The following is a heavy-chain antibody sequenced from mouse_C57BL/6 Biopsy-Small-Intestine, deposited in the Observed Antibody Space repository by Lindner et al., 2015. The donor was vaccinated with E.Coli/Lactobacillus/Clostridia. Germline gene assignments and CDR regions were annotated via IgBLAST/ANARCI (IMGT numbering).Heavy chain of an antibody. D-gene: IGHD2-13*01. CDR3: ARIGGIYYGDY. V-gene: IGHV1-14*01. CDR1: GYTFTSYV. J-gene: IGHJ3*01. Sequence: VQLQESGPELVKPGASVKMSCKASGYTFTSYVINWVKQKPGQGLEWIGYINPYNDDTEYNENFKGKATLTSDKSSTTAYMDLSGLTSEDSAVYYCARIGGIYYGDYWGQGTLVTVSA. CDR2: INPYNDDT.